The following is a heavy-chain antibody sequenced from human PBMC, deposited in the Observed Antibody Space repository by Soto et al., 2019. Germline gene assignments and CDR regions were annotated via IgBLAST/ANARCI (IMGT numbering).Heavy chain of an antibody. J-gene: IGHJ3*02. V-gene: IGHV4-59*01. D-gene: IGHD3-10*01. CDR2: IYYSGST. CDR3: ARVWGGAFDI. Sequence: SETLSLTCTVSGGSISSYYWSWIRQPPGKGLEWIGYIYYSGSTNYNPSLKSRVTISVDTSKNQFSPKLSSVTAADTAVYYCARVWGGAFDIWGQGTMVTVS. CDR1: GGSISSYY.